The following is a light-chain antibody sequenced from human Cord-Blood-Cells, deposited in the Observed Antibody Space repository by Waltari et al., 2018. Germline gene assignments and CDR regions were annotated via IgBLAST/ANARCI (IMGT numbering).Light chain of an antibody. J-gene: IGLJ1*01. CDR2: DVS. V-gene: IGLV2-11*01. CDR1: SSDVGGYNY. Sequence: QSALTQPRSVSGSPGQSVTISCTGTSSDVGGYNYVSGYQQHPGKARNLMIYDVSKRPSRVPDRASGSKSRHTASLTTSELQHEHEADCYSCSYARSYVFGTGTKVTVL. CDR3: CSYARSYV.